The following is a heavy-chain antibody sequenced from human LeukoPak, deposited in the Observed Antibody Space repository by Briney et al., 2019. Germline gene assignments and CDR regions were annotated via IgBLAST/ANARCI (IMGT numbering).Heavy chain of an antibody. Sequence: SETLSLTCIVSGGSISSADYHWSWIRQPPRKGLEWIGYIYYSGNTYYNPSLRSRVTISVTTSKNQFSLNLSSVTAADTAVYYCARTMIVVVINAFDIWGQGTMVTVSS. J-gene: IGHJ3*02. CDR1: GGSISSADYH. V-gene: IGHV4-30-4*01. D-gene: IGHD3-22*01. CDR3: ARTMIVVVINAFDI. CDR2: IYYSGNT.